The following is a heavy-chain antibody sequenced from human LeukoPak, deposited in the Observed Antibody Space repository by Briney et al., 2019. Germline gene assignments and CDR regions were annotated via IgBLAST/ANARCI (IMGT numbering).Heavy chain of an antibody. Sequence: PSETLSLTCAVYGGSFSGYYWSWIRQPPGKGLEWIGEINHSGSTNYNPSLKSRVTLSVDTSKNHFSLKLTSVTAADTAVYYCARGGYSSSSRGHYYYYMGVWGKGTTVTVSS. CDR3: ARGGYSSSSRGHYYYYMGV. CDR1: GGSFSGYY. V-gene: IGHV4-34*01. D-gene: IGHD6-6*01. J-gene: IGHJ6*03. CDR2: INHSGST.